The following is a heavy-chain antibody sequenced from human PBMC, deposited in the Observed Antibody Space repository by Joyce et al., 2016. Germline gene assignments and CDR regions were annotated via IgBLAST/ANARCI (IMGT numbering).Heavy chain of an antibody. CDR2: ITDEGGST. CDR3: ARDTYGAPDY. CDR1: GFIFSNYW. Sequence: EVQLVESGGGVVQPGGSLRLSCAASGFIFSNYWMNWVRQAPGKGLVWVSRITDEGGSTTYADSVKGRFTSSRDNAKNTLYLQMNTLRVEDTAVYYCARDTYGAPDYWGQGTLVTVSS. J-gene: IGHJ4*02. V-gene: IGHV3-74*01. D-gene: IGHD4/OR15-4a*01.